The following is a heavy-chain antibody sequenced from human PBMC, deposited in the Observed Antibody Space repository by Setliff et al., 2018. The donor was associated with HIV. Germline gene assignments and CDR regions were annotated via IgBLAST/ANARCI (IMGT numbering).Heavy chain of an antibody. D-gene: IGHD4-17*01. CDR3: AGLYGDKGGGY. J-gene: IGHJ4*02. Sequence: VKVSCKTSGDTFSTYSISWVRQAPGQGLEWMGGIIPMLRATKYAQRFQGRVTITADESTSTAYMELSSLRSEDTAFYYCAGLYGDKGGGYWGQGTLVTVSS. CDR1: GDTFSTYS. V-gene: IGHV1-69*01. CDR2: IIPMLRAT.